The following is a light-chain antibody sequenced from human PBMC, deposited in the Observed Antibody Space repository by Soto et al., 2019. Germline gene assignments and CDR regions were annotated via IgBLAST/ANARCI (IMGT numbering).Light chain of an antibody. CDR2: DVN. CDR1: SSDVGAYNY. J-gene: IGLJ1*01. Sequence: QSVLTQPASVSGSPGQSITISCAGTSSDVGAYNYVSWYQHHPGKAPKLMIYDVNNRPSGDSNRFSGSKSGNTASLTISGLQAEDEADYYCSSWTSGATYVFGSGTKVPS. V-gene: IGLV2-14*03. CDR3: SSWTSGATYV.